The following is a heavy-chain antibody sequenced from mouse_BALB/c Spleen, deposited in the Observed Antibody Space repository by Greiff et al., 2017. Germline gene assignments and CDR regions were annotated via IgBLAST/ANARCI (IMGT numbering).Heavy chain of an antibody. CDR2: ISSGGST. CDR3: ARYGNYPFAY. V-gene: IGHV5-6-5*01. D-gene: IGHD2-1*01. J-gene: IGHJ3*01. Sequence: EVKLVESGGGLVQPGGSLKLSCAASGFTFSSYAMSWVRQTPEKRLEWVASISSGGSTYYPDSVKGRFTISRDNARNILYLQMSSLRSEDTAMYYCARYGNYPFAYWGQGTLVTVSA. CDR1: GFTFSSYA.